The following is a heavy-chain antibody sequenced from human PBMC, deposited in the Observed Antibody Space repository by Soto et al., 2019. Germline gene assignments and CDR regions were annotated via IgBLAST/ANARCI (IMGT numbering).Heavy chain of an antibody. Sequence: QVQLVESGGGAVQPGRSLRLSGAASGFTFDSHGMHWVRQAPGKGLEWVAVISSDGNNKYYADSVKGRFTISRDNFNNILYLQMSSLRAEDTAVYYCAKDLLPNTVTTCGSWGQGTLVTVSS. CDR1: GFTFDSHG. D-gene: IGHD4-17*01. V-gene: IGHV3-30*18. J-gene: IGHJ5*02. CDR3: AKDLLPNTVTTCGS. CDR2: ISSDGNNK.